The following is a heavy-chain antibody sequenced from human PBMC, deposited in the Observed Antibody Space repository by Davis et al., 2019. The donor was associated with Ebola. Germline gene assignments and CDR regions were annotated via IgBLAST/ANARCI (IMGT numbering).Heavy chain of an antibody. D-gene: IGHD6-19*01. CDR2: IIPIFGTA. CDR1: GGTFSSYA. V-gene: IGHV1-69*05. Sequence: SVKVSCKASGGTFSSYAISWVRQAPGQGLEWMGGIIPIFGTANYAQKFQGRVTMTTDTSTSTAYMELRSLRSDDTAVYYCARGYGSGWYSYWGQGTLVTVSS. CDR3: ARGYGSGWYSY. J-gene: IGHJ4*02.